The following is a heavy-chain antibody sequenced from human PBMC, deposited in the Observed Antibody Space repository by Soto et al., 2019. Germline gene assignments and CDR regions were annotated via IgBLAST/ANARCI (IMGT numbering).Heavy chain of an antibody. V-gene: IGHV3-33*01. CDR3: ARDKPPRSSGRNNWFDP. Sequence: GGSLRLSCAASGFTFSSYGMHWDRQAPGKGLEWVALIWYDGSNKNYADSVKGRFTISRDDSKNSLYLQMNSLRAEDTAVYYCARDKPPRSSGRNNWFDPWGQGTLVTVSS. CDR1: GFTFSSYG. J-gene: IGHJ5*02. D-gene: IGHD3-22*01. CDR2: IWYDGSNK.